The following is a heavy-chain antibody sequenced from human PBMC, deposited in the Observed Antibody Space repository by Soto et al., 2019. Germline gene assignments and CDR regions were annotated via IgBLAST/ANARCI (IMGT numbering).Heavy chain of an antibody. CDR1: GFTFSSYD. CDR2: ISSTGTYT. Sequence: GGSLRLSCAASGFTFSSYDMTWVRQAPGKGLDWVSCISSTGTYTHYADSVKGRFTITRDNAENSLYLQMNSLRVEDTAVYYCARSPDDGMDVWGQGTTVTVSS. J-gene: IGHJ6*02. V-gene: IGHV3-21*01. CDR3: ARSPDDGMDV.